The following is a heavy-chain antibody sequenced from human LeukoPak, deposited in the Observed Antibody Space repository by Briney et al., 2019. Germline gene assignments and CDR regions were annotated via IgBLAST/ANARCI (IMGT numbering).Heavy chain of an antibody. J-gene: IGHJ4*02. V-gene: IGHV4-4*02. CDR2: IHHSGVT. CDR3: ARGGYKDF. Sequence: SGTLCLTCAVSGASISSGSWWNWVRQPPGKGLEWIAEIHHSGVTNYNPSLKSRVTISIDKSENQFSLKLNSVTAADTAVYYCARGGYKDFWGQGTLVTVSS. CDR1: GASISSGSW. D-gene: IGHD3-10*01.